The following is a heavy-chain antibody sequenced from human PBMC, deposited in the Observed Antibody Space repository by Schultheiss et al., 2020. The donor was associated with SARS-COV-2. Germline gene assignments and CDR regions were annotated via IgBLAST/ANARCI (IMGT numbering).Heavy chain of an antibody. CDR2: ISSNGGST. Sequence: GGSLRLSCAASGFTFSSYAMHWVRQAPGKGLEYVSAISSNGGSTYYANSVKGRFTISRDNSKNTLYLQMGSLRAEDMAVYYCARENPIVVVPAATRDDAFDIWGQGTMVTVSS. J-gene: IGHJ3*02. CDR1: GFTFSSYA. CDR3: ARENPIVVVPAATRDDAFDI. V-gene: IGHV3-64*01. D-gene: IGHD2-2*01.